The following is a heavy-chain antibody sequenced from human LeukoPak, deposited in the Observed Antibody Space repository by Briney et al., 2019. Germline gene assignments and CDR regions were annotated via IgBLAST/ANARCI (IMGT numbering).Heavy chain of an antibody. CDR2: IYHSGST. V-gene: IGHV4-38-2*02. Sequence: SVTLSLTCTVSGYSISSGYYWGWIRQPPGKGLEWIGSIYHSGSTYYNPSLKSRVTISVDTSKNQFSLKLSSVTAADTAVYYCARERITGTVDYWGQGTLVTVSS. J-gene: IGHJ4*02. CDR1: GYSISSGYY. CDR3: ARERITGTVDY. D-gene: IGHD1/OR15-1a*01.